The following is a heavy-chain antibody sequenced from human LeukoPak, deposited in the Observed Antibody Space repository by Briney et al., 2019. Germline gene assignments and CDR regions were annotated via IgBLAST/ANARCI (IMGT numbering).Heavy chain of an antibody. CDR1: GFTFSSYW. Sequence: GGSLRLSCAASGFTFSSYWMHWVRQASGKGLVWVSRINSDGSSTSYADSVKGRFTISRDNAKNTLYLQMNSLRAEDTAVYYCARRRQLVQNFAYYYYYGMDVWGKGTTVTVSS. J-gene: IGHJ6*04. CDR3: ARRRQLVQNFAYYYYYGMDV. V-gene: IGHV3-74*01. D-gene: IGHD6-13*01. CDR2: INSDGSST.